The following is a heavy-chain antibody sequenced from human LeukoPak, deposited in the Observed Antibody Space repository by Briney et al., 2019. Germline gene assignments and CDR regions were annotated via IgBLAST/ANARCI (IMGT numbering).Heavy chain of an antibody. Sequence: GGSLRLSCAASGFTFSSYGMHWVRQAPGKGLEWVAVISYDGSNKYYADSVKGRFTISRDNSKNTLYLQMNSLRAEDTAVYYCAKAPFGYDSSGGYFDYWGQGTLVTVSS. D-gene: IGHD3-22*01. CDR3: AKAPFGYDSSGGYFDY. CDR2: ISYDGSNK. J-gene: IGHJ4*02. CDR1: GFTFSSYG. V-gene: IGHV3-30*18.